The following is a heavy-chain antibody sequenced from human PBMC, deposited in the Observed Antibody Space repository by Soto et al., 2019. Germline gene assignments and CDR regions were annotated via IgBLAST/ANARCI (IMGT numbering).Heavy chain of an antibody. CDR2: ISAYNGNT. Sequence: QVQLVQSGAEVKKPGASVKVSCKASGYTFTSYGISWVRQAPGQGLEWMGWISAYNGNTNYAQKLRGRVTMTTDTSTSTAYMELRSLRSDDTAVYYCAKDYYDSSGYQKVPYFDYWGQGTLVTVSS. J-gene: IGHJ4*02. D-gene: IGHD3-22*01. CDR1: GYTFTSYG. CDR3: AKDYYDSSGYQKVPYFDY. V-gene: IGHV1-18*01.